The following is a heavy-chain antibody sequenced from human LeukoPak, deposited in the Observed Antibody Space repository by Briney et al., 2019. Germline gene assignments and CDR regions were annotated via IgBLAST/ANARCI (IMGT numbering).Heavy chain of an antibody. CDR2: ISRSASAT. V-gene: IGHV3-11*01. J-gene: IGHJ4*02. CDR1: GFTFSDYY. Sequence: GGSLRLSCAASGFTFSDYYMSWIRQAPGKGLEWVSYISRSASATYYADSVKGRFTISRDNAENSLYLQMNSLRAEDTALYYCARKRPNYFDYWGQGTLVTVSS. CDR3: ARKRPNYFDY.